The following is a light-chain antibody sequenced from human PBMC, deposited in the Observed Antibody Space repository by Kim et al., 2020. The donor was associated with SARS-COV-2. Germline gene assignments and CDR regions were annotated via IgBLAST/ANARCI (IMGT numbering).Light chain of an antibody. CDR3: QSYDISLSAVV. V-gene: IGLV1-40*01. CDR2: AND. Sequence: QRGTISCTRSDSNSGAPYGVHWYQCLPGTAPKLLMYANDERTSGIPDRFSGSKSGTSASLAITGLQPDDEADYFCQSYDISLSAVVFGGGTQLTVL. CDR1: DSNSGAPYG. J-gene: IGLJ2*01.